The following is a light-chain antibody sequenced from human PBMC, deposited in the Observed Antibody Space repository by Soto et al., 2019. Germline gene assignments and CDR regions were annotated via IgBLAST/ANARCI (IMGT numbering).Light chain of an antibody. CDR3: LQERGYPRT. Sequence: AAGDTVTITCRASQDIRNELGWYQQKPGTAPKFLIYAASSLHSGVPSRFSGSGSGTDFTLTISGLQPEDFATYYCLQERGYPRTFGQGTKVEIE. J-gene: IGKJ1*01. CDR1: QDIRNE. CDR2: AAS. V-gene: IGKV1-6*02.